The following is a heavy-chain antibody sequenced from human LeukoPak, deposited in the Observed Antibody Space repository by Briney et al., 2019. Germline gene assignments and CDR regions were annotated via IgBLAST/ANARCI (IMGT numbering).Heavy chain of an antibody. D-gene: IGHD6-19*01. CDR3: ASGIAVPERFDY. CDR2: ISSSGTYI. CDR1: GFTFSSYS. V-gene: IGHV3-21*01. J-gene: IGHJ4*02. Sequence: GGSLRLSCAASGFTFSSYSMDWVRQAPGKGLEWVSSISSSGTYIFYADSVKGRFTISRDNAKNSLFLQMNSLRAEDTAVYSCASGIAVPERFDYWGQGTLVTVSS.